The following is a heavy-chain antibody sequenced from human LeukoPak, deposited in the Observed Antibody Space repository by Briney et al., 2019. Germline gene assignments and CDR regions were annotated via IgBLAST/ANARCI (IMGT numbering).Heavy chain of an antibody. CDR2: INPSGGST. V-gene: IGHV1-46*01. CDR3: ARDTGGGPDYFDY. J-gene: IGHJ4*02. D-gene: IGHD3-16*01. CDR1: GYTXTSYY. Sequence: ASVNVSCKASGYTXTSYYMHWVRQAPGQGLEGMGIINPSGGSTSYAQKFQGRVTMTRDTSTSTVYVELSSLRSADTAVYYCARDTGGGPDYFDYWGQGTLVTVSS.